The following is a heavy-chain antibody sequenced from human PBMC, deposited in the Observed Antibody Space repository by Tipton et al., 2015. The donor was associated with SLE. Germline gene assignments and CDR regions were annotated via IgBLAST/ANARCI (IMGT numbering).Heavy chain of an antibody. CDR2: ISGYNGAT. D-gene: IGHD3-16*01. CDR3: AREPGSYVDYEGFDI. J-gene: IGHJ3*02. CDR1: GYNFNLYG. Sequence: QLVQSGAEVKQPGASVKVSCKASGYNFNLYGISWVRQAPGQRLEWLGWISGYNGATNYALKFEARVRLTAEKSTSTAYMELKSLTSDDTAVYFCAREPGSYVDYEGFDIWGQGTVVTVSS. V-gene: IGHV1-18*01.